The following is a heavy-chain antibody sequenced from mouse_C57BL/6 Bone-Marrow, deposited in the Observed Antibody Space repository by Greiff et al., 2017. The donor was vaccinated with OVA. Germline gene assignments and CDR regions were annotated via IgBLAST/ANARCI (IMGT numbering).Heavy chain of an antibody. CDR1: GFTFSSYG. CDR3: ARDLGYWYFDV. Sequence: EVQLVESGGDLVKPGGSLKLSCAASGFTFSSYGMSWVRQTPDKRLEWVATISSGGSYTYYPDSVKGRFTISRDNAKNTLYLQMSSLKSEDTAMDDCARDLGYWYFDVWGTGTTVTVSS. J-gene: IGHJ1*03. D-gene: IGHD3-1*01. V-gene: IGHV5-6*01. CDR2: ISSGGSYT.